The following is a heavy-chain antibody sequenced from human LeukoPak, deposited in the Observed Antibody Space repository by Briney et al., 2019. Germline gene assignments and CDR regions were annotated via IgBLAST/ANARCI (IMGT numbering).Heavy chain of an antibody. D-gene: IGHD5-12*01. Sequence: PGGSLRLSCAASGFTFSNYWMSWVRQAPGKGLEWVGRIKSKTDGGTTDYAASVKGRFTISRDDSKNTLYLQMNSLKTEDTAVYYCTTDIVATISGGATDYWGQGTLVTVSS. CDR2: IKSKTDGGTT. CDR3: TTDIVATISGGATDY. CDR1: GFTFSNYW. V-gene: IGHV3-15*01. J-gene: IGHJ4*02.